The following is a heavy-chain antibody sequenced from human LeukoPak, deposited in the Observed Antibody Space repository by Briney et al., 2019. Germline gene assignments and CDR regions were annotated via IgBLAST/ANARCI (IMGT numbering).Heavy chain of an antibody. V-gene: IGHV3-23*01. CDR3: AKGGSRHADN. J-gene: IGHJ4*02. D-gene: IGHD6-13*01. CDR1: GFTFNNYA. CDR2: ISGTSNNT. Sequence: GGSLRLSCAASGFTFNNYAMGWVRQTPGKGLEWVSAISGTSNNTYYADSVKGRFTISRDNAKNTLYLQMNSLRAEDTAVYYCAKGGSRHADNWGQGTLVTVSS.